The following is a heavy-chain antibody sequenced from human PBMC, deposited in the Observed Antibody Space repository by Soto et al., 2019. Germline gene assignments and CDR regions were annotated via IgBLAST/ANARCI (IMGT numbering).Heavy chain of an antibody. CDR1: GFTFSSYS. CDR2: ISSSSSTI. D-gene: IGHD3-9*01. Sequence: PGGSLRLSCAASGFTFSSYSMNWVRQAPGKGLEWVSYISSSSSTIYYADSVKGRFTISRDNAKNSLYLQMNSLRDEDTAVYYCARGPSLRYFDLAPFDYWGQGTLVTVSS. J-gene: IGHJ4*02. CDR3: ARGPSLRYFDLAPFDY. V-gene: IGHV3-48*02.